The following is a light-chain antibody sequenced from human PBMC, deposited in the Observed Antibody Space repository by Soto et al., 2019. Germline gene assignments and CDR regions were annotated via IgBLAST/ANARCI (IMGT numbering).Light chain of an antibody. CDR2: AAS. CDR3: QQSYSNPQT. CDR1: QSISSY. Sequence: DIQMTHSPSSLSASVGDRVTITCLASQSISSYLNWYQQKPGKAPKLLIYAASTIQSGVPSRFSGSGSGTDFTLTISSLQPEDFATYFCQQSYSNPQTFGQGT. J-gene: IGKJ1*01. V-gene: IGKV1-39*01.